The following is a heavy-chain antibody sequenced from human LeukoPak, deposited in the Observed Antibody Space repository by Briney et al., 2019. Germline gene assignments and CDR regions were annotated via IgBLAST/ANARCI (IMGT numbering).Heavy chain of an antibody. CDR2: ISAYNGNT. CDR1: GGTFSSYA. J-gene: IGHJ3*02. Sequence: GASVKVSCKASGGTFSSYAISWVRQAPGQGLEWMGWISAYNGNTNYAQKLQGRVTMTTDTSTSTAYMELRSLRSDDTAVYYCARDVGILWFGEPPGDAFDIWGQGTMVTVSS. V-gene: IGHV1-18*01. D-gene: IGHD3-10*01. CDR3: ARDVGILWFGEPPGDAFDI.